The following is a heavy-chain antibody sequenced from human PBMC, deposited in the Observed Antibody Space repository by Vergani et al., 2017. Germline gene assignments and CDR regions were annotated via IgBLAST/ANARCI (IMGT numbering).Heavy chain of an antibody. V-gene: IGHV3-30*03. CDR1: GFTSSYYG. Sequence: QVHQVESGGGVVQPGRSLRLSCVVSGFTSSYYGMHWVRQAPGKGLEWVAVISYDGTQKYYADSVKGRFTISRDNSKSTLYLQRNSLRTEDTAVYYCATKSCGTPGCQIGYFREWGQGTLVTVSS. D-gene: IGHD1-1*01. J-gene: IGHJ1*01. CDR2: ISYDGTQK. CDR3: ATKSCGTPGCQIGYFRE.